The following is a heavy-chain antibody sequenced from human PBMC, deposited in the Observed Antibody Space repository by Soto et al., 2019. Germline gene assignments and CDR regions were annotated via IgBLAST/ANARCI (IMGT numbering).Heavy chain of an antibody. CDR2: IIPIFGTA. CDR1: GGTFSSYA. V-gene: IGHV1-69*01. D-gene: IGHD2-15*01. J-gene: IGHJ5*02. CDR3: ARDIVVVVAAATHRWFDP. Sequence: QVQLVQSVAEVKKPGSSVKVSCKASGGTFSSYAISWVRQAPGQGLEWMGGIIPIFGTANYAQKFQGRVTITADESTSTAYMELSSLRSEDTAVYYCARDIVVVVAAATHRWFDPWGQGTLVTVSS.